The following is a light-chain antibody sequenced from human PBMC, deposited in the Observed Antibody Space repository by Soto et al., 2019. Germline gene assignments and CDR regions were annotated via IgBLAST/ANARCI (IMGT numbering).Light chain of an antibody. V-gene: IGKV1-6*01. Sequence: IQMTQSPSSLSASVGEKIIITCRASRDVGSDVSWYQQKPGQAPKLLIYAASNLYTGVPSRFSGSRSGTEFTLTISSLQPEDFASYYCLQDYGDSWTFGQGTKGDIK. CDR1: RDVGSD. J-gene: IGKJ1*01. CDR3: LQDYGDSWT. CDR2: AAS.